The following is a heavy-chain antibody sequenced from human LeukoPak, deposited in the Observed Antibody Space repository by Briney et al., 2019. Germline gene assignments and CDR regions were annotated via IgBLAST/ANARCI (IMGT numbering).Heavy chain of an antibody. CDR2: IKQDGSEK. CDR1: GFTLSTYW. CDR3: ARERSVVEPAAIFDH. Sequence: GGSLRLSCTASGFTLSTYWMTWVRQAPGKRLEWVANIKQDGSEKLYVDSVKGRFTISRDNAKNSLYLQMNSLRTEDTAVYYCARERSVVEPAAIFDHWGQGTLVTVSS. D-gene: IGHD2-2*02. V-gene: IGHV3-7*04. J-gene: IGHJ4*02.